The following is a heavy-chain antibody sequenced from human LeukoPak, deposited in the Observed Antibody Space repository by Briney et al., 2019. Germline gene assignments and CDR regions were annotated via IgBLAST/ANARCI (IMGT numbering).Heavy chain of an antibody. CDR3: AKAASSSWPSYYYGMDV. CDR2: ITGSGGNT. V-gene: IGHV3-23*01. J-gene: IGHJ6*02. Sequence: GGSLRLSCAASGFIFSSYSMSWVRQAPGKGLEWVSVITGSGGNTYCADSVKGRFTISKDNSKNTVYLQMSSLRVDDTAVYYCAKAASSSWPSYYYGMDVWGQGTTVTVSS. CDR1: GFIFSSYS. D-gene: IGHD6-13*01.